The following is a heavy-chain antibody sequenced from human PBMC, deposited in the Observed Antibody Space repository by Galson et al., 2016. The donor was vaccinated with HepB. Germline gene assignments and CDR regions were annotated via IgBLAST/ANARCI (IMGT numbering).Heavy chain of an antibody. CDR3: TSVTGWLQSDY. CDR1: GLTFNNYE. V-gene: IGHV3-48*03. J-gene: IGHJ4*02. CDR2: IDGGSNTI. D-gene: IGHD5-12*01. Sequence: SLRLSCAASGLTFNNYEMQWVRQAPGKGLEWVSYIDGGSNTIYYADSVKGRFTISRDNANKSMYLQMNSLRSEDTAIYYCTSVTGWLQSDYWGQGTLVTVSS.